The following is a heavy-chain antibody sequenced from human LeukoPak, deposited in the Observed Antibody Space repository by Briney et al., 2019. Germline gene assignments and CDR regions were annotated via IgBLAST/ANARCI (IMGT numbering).Heavy chain of an antibody. J-gene: IGHJ4*02. Sequence: GGTLRLSCAASGFTFSSYSMNWVRQAPGKGLEWVSSISSSSSYIYYADSVKGRFTISRDNAKNSLYLQMNSLRAEDTAVYYCARDRSSGWFDYWGQGTLVTVSS. CDR1: GFTFSSYS. V-gene: IGHV3-21*01. D-gene: IGHD6-19*01. CDR3: ARDRSSGWFDY. CDR2: ISSSSSYI.